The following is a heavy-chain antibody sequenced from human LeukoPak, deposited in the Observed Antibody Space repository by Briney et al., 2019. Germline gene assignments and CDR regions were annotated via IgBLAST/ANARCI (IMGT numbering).Heavy chain of an antibody. Sequence: GGSLRLSCAASGFTFDNYAMHWVRQAPGKGLEWVSGVSWNSGSIVYADSVKGRFTISRDNAKNSLYLQMNSLRAEDTALCYCAKDNGQQLNYYYYGMDVWGQGTTVTVSS. CDR1: GFTFDNYA. J-gene: IGHJ6*02. D-gene: IGHD6-13*01. CDR3: AKDNGQQLNYYYYGMDV. CDR2: VSWNSGSI. V-gene: IGHV3-9*01.